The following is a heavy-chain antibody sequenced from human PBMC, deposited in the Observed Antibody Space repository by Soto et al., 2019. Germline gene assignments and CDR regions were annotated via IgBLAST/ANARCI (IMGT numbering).Heavy chain of an antibody. CDR3: ARYPLHEMTRKGWYFDL. CDR1: GGTFSSYT. Sequence: QVQLVQSGAEVKKPGSSVKVSCKASGGTFSSYTISWVRQAPGQGLEWMGRIIPILGIANYAQKFQGRVTITADKSTSTAYMELSSLRSEDTAVYYCARYPLHEMTRKGWYFDLWGRGTLVTVSS. D-gene: IGHD4-17*01. CDR2: IIPILGIA. J-gene: IGHJ2*01. V-gene: IGHV1-69*02.